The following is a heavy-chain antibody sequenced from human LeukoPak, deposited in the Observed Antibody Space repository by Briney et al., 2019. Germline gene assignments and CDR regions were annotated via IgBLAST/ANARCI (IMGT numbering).Heavy chain of an antibody. CDR2: IGTVADT. CDR3: ARAGSGNRWANYGMDA. Sequence: GGSLRLSCAGSGFTFGSYDMHWVRQATGKGLEWVSAIGTVADTYYPDSVKGRFTISRENAKNSLYLQMNSLRVGDTAVYYCARAGSGNRWANYGMDAWGQGTTVIVSS. D-gene: IGHD1-1*01. V-gene: IGHV3-13*01. CDR1: GFTFGSYD. J-gene: IGHJ6*02.